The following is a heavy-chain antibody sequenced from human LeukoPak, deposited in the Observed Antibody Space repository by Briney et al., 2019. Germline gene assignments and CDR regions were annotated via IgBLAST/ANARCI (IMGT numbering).Heavy chain of an antibody. D-gene: IGHD3-22*01. CDR1: GFTFSSYS. CDR3: ARGSYDSSGYYDAFDI. Sequence: KTGGSLRLSCAASGFTFSSYSMNWVRQAPGKGLEWVSSISSSSSYIYYADSVKGRFTISRDNAKNSLYLQMNSLRAEDTAVYYCARGSYDSSGYYDAFDIWGQGTMVTVSS. CDR2: ISSSSSYI. J-gene: IGHJ3*02. V-gene: IGHV3-21*01.